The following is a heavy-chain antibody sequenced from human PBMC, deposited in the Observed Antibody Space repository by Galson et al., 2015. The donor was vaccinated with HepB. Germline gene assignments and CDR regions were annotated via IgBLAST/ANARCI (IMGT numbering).Heavy chain of an antibody. V-gene: IGHV3-30*18. D-gene: IGHD4-23*01. CDR2: ISYDGSNK. CDR1: GFTFSSYG. CDR3: AKYETTVVKGLDY. J-gene: IGHJ4*02. Sequence: SLRLSCAASGFTFSSYGMHWVRQAPGKGLEWVAVISYDGSNKYYADSVKGRFTISRDNSKNTLYLQMNSLRAEDTAVYYCAKYETTVVKGLDYWGQGTLVTVSS.